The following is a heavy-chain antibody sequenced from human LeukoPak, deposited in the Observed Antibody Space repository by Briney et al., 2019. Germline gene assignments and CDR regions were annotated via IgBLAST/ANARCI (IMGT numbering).Heavy chain of an antibody. Sequence: GASVKVSCKASGYTFTGYYMHWVRQAPGQGLEWMGWFNPNSGITKYAQKFQGRVTMTRDTSISTAYMELSRLRSDDTAVYYCARETVLGAWHRRVTFDTWGQGTMVSVSS. CDR1: GYTFTGYY. J-gene: IGHJ3*02. V-gene: IGHV1-2*02. CDR2: FNPNSGIT. D-gene: IGHD1-14*01. CDR3: ARETVLGAWHRRVTFDT.